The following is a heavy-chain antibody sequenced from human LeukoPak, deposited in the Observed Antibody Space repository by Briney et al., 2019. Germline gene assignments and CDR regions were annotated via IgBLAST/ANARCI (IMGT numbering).Heavy chain of an antibody. CDR1: GYSFITYW. J-gene: IGHJ4*02. CDR3: ARGFGSGSYYFDY. V-gene: IGHV5-51*01. D-gene: IGHD3-10*01. Sequence: GESLKISCQGSGYSFITYWIGWVRQMPGKGLEWMGIIYPGDSDTRYSPSFQGQVTISADKSISTAYLQWSSLRASDTAMYYCARGFGSGSYYFDYWGQGTLVTVSS. CDR2: IYPGDSDT.